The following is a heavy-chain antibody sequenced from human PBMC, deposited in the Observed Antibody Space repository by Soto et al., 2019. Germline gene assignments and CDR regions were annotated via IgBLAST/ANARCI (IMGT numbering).Heavy chain of an antibody. V-gene: IGHV4-4*07. CDR2: IYTSGST. D-gene: IGHD3-10*01. Sequence: SETLSLTCTVSGGCISSYYWSWIRQPAGKGLEWIGRIYTSGSTNYNPSLKSRVTMSVDTSKNQFSLKLSSVTAADTAVYYCAREGYYYQDFDYWGQGTLVTVSS. CDR3: AREGYYYQDFDY. CDR1: GGCISSYY. J-gene: IGHJ4*02.